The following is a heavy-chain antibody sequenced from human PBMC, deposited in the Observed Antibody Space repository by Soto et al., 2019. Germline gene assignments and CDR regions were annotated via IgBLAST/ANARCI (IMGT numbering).Heavy chain of an antibody. CDR3: ATFMAVTGSDY. J-gene: IGHJ4*02. D-gene: IGHD6-19*01. CDR2: IYSSGST. Sequence: EVQLVETGGGLIQPGGSQRLSCAASGFSVSSDYMHWVRQAPGKGLEWISVIYSSGSTHYADSVRGRFTISRDDSKNMVYLQMSHLRVEDTAVYYCATFMAVTGSDYWGQGTLVTVSS. V-gene: IGHV3-53*02. CDR1: GFSVSSDY.